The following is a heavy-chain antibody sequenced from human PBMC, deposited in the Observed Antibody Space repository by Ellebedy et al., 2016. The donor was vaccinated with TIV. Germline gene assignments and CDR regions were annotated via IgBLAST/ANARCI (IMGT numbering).Heavy chain of an antibody. CDR3: ARDLDKSSGWYGGAAY. Sequence: GESLKISCVASGFTFDSYAMHWVRQAPGKGLEWVAVISHDGSSQYYADSVKGRFTVSRDNSMNTVYLEMNSLRAEETALYYCARDLDKSSGWYGGAAYWGQGTQVTVSS. D-gene: IGHD6-19*01. V-gene: IGHV3-30-3*01. J-gene: IGHJ4*02. CDR2: ISHDGSSQ. CDR1: GFTFDSYA.